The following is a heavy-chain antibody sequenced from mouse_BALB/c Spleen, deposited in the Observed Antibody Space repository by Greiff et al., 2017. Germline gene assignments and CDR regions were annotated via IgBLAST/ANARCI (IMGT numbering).Heavy chain of an antibody. CDR2: ISYSGST. V-gene: IGHV3-2*02. D-gene: IGHD2-1*01. Sequence: DVQLQESGPGLVKPSQSLSLTCTVTGYSITSDYAWNWIRQFPGNKLEWMGYISYSGSTSYNPSLKSRISITRDTSKNQFFLQLNSVTTEDTATYYCASYGNGGYWGQGTTLTVSS. J-gene: IGHJ2*01. CDR1: GYSITSDYA. CDR3: ASYGNGGY.